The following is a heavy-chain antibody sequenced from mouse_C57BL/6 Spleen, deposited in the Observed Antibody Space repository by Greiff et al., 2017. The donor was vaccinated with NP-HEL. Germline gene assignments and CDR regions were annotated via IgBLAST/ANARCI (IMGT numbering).Heavy chain of an antibody. CDR1: GYAFSSSW. D-gene: IGHD1-1*01. Sequence: QVQLQQSGPELVKPGASVKISCKASGYAFSSSWMNWVKPRPGKGLEWIGRIYPGDGDTNYNGKFKGKATLTADKSSSTAYMQLSSLTSEDSAVYFCARSFTTVVRDYFDYWGQGTTLTVSS. V-gene: IGHV1-82*01. CDR3: ARSFTTVVRDYFDY. J-gene: IGHJ2*01. CDR2: IYPGDGDT.